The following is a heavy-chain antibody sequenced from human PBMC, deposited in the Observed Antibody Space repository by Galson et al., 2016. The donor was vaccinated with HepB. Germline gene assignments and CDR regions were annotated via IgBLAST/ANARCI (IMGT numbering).Heavy chain of an antibody. J-gene: IGHJ1*01. D-gene: IGHD1-26*01. CDR3: ARGWRTYYRYFEH. CDR2: INQDGSET. Sequence: SLRLSCAASGLSFSSHWLSWVRQAPGKGLERVANINQDGSETYYLDSVKGRFTISRDNAKNSLYLQMNSLRGEDTAVYYCARGWRTYYRYFEHWGQGALVSVSS. V-gene: IGHV3-7*01. CDR1: GLSFSSHW.